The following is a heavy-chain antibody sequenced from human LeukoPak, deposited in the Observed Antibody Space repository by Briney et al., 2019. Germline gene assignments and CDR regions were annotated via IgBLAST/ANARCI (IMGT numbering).Heavy chain of an antibody. J-gene: IGHJ4*02. CDR1: GFTFSSYA. CDR2: ISYDGSNK. V-gene: IGHV3-30-3*01. D-gene: IGHD6-13*01. CDR3: AREGQQLAWLDY. Sequence: PGGPLRLSCAASGFTFSSYAMHWVRQAPGKGLEWVAVISYDGSNKYYADSVKGRFTISRDNSKNTLYLQMNSLRAEDTAVYYCAREGQQLAWLDYWGQGTLVTVSS.